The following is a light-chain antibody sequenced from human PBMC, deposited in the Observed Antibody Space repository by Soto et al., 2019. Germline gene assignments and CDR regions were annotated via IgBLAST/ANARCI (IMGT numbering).Light chain of an antibody. V-gene: IGLV3-25*03. CDR3: QSADSSGTYV. Sequence: ELTQPPSVSVSPGQTARITCSGDALPKQYAYWYQQKPGQAPVLVIYKDSERPSGIPERFSGSSSGTTVTLTISGVQAEDEADYYCQSADSSGTYVFGTGTKLTVL. J-gene: IGLJ1*01. CDR1: ALPKQY. CDR2: KDS.